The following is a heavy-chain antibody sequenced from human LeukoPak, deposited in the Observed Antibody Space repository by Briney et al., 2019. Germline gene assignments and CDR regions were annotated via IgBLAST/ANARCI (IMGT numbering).Heavy chain of an antibody. Sequence: SETLSLTCTVSGGSISSYYWSWIRQPPGKGLEWIGYIYYSGSTNYNPSLKSRVTISVDTSKNQFSLKLSSVTAADTAVYYCARDLYDSSGYNWFDPWGQGTLVTVSS. J-gene: IGHJ5*02. CDR3: ARDLYDSSGYNWFDP. D-gene: IGHD3-22*01. CDR1: GGSISSYY. V-gene: IGHV4-59*01. CDR2: IYYSGST.